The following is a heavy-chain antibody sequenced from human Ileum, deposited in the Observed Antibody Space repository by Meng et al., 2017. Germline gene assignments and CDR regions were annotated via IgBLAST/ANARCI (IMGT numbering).Heavy chain of an antibody. Sequence: GRLQEPGQGPVRPSKTLSLTCSVSGDSVMSGSYYWNWIRQSAGKGLEWIGYINYSGTAYYNASLESRVSMSIDTSKNQFSLKLTSVTAADTAVYYCTRDQTSNGWGSFDSWGQGTLVTVSS. V-gene: IGHV4-61*01. J-gene: IGHJ4*02. CDR3: TRDQTSNGWGSFDS. D-gene: IGHD7-27*01. CDR2: INYSGTA. CDR1: GDSVMSGSYY.